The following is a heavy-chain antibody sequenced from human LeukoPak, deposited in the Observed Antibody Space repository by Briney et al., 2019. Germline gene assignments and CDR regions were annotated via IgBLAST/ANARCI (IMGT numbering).Heavy chain of an antibody. D-gene: IGHD3-16*01. CDR1: GYTFTDYY. CDR2: INSNSGGT. CDR3: ARVLVPAGGGVVDY. Sequence: RASVKVSCKASGYTFTDYYMHWVRQAPGQGLEWMGWINSNSGGTNYALKFQGRVTMTRDTSISTAYMDLSSLRSDDTAVYYCARVLVPAGGGVVDYWGQGTLVTVSS. J-gene: IGHJ4*02. V-gene: IGHV1-2*02.